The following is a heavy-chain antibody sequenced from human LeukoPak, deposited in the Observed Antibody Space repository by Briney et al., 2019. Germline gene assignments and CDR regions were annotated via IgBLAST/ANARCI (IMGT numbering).Heavy chain of an antibody. CDR3: ARYYYDSSGYDYYYYYMDV. Sequence: GGSLRLSCAASGFTFSSYSMNWVRQAPGKGLEWVSSISSSSSYIYYADSVKGRFTISRDNAKKSLYLQMNSLRAEDTAVYYCARYYYDSSGYDYYYYYMDVWGKGTTVTVSS. CDR2: ISSSSSYI. D-gene: IGHD3-22*01. J-gene: IGHJ6*03. CDR1: GFTFSSYS. V-gene: IGHV3-21*01.